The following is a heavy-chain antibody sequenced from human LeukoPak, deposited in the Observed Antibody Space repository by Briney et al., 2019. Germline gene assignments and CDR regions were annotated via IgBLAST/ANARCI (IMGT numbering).Heavy chain of an antibody. V-gene: IGHV4-59*01. CDR1: GGSISSYY. CDR2: IYYSGST. Sequence: TSSETLSLTCTVSGGSISSYYWSWIRQPPGKGLEWIGYIYYSGSTNYNPSLKSRVTISVDTSKNQFSLKLSSVTAADTAVYYCARGGGNLGYYYYMDVWGKGTTVTISS. CDR3: ARGGGNLGYYYYMDV. J-gene: IGHJ6*03. D-gene: IGHD4-23*01.